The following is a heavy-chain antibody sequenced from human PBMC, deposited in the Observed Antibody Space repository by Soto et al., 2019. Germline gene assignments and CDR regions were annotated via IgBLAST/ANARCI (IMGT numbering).Heavy chain of an antibody. CDR2: IFDAATA. CDR3: ARDRRGRADGFIYYYGMEV. D-gene: IGHD6-13*01. J-gene: IGHJ6*02. V-gene: IGHV4-61*01. Sequence: QVQLQESGPGLMKPSGTLSLICSVSGESVGRGTNYWSWVRQAPGRGLEWNGYIFDAATAIYNPSFESRVSLSLDAAKNQVSLKLTSVTAADTAIYYCARDRRGRADGFIYYYGMEVWGQGTSVTVSS. CDR1: GESVGRGTNY.